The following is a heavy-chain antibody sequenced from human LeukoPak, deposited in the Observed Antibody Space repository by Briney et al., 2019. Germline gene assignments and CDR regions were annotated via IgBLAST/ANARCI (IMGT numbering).Heavy chain of an antibody. CDR3: VRQKKSHGNFDY. CDR1: GFTFSDHA. CDR2: VGIAADT. J-gene: IGHJ4*02. Sequence: GGSLRLSCAASGFTFSDHAMHWVRQAPGKGLEWVSAVGIAADTFYPGSVKGRFTISRENAKDSLYLQMNSLRVEDTAVYYCVRQKKSHGNFDYWGQGTLVTVSS. D-gene: IGHD1-26*01. V-gene: IGHV3-13*01.